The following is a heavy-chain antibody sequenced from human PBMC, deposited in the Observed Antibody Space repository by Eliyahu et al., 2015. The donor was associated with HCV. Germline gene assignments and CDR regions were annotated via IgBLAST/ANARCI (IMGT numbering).Heavy chain of an antibody. D-gene: IGHD6-19*01. CDR3: ASGGGGIAVAGTGGWFDP. V-gene: IGHV4-59*01. CDR1: GGSITTYY. Sequence: QVQLQESGPGLVKPSEXLSLTCTVSGGSITTYYWSWIRQSPGXGLEWIGXIHXSGSTNXNPSLKSRVTISLDTSKNQFXLNLTSVTAADXAVYYCASGGGGIAVAGTGGWFDPWGQGTLVTVSS. J-gene: IGHJ5*02. CDR2: IHXSGST.